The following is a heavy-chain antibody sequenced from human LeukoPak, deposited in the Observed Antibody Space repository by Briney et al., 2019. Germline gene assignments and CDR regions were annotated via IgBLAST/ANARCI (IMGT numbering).Heavy chain of an antibody. J-gene: IGHJ3*02. CDR2: IKQDGSEK. CDR1: GFTFSSYW. CDR3: ARVWQQLVLHYAFDI. Sequence: GGSLRLSCAASGFTFSSYWMSWVRQAPGRGLEWVANIKQDGSEKYYVDSVKGRFTISRDNAKNSLYLQMNSLRAEDTAVYYCARVWQQLVLHYAFDIWGQGTMVTVSS. V-gene: IGHV3-7*01. D-gene: IGHD6-13*01.